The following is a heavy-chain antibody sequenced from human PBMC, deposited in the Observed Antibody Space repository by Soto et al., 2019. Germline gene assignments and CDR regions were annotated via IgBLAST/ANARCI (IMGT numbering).Heavy chain of an antibody. CDR1: GGTFGNYA. CDR2: IILPFGTA. CDR3: ARGPEYAGYFDY. Sequence: SVKVSCKASGGTFGNYAISWVRQAPGQGLEWMGGIILPFGTANYAQKFQGRVTITADESMTTAYMELSGLRSEDTAVYYCARGPEYAGYFDYWGQGTLVTVSS. V-gene: IGHV1-69*13. J-gene: IGHJ4*02.